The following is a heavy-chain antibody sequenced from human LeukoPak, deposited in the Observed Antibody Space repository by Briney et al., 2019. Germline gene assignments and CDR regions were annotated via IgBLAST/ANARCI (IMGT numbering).Heavy chain of an antibody. V-gene: IGHV4-39*01. J-gene: IGHJ4*02. CDR2: VYYSGNT. Sequence: PSETLSLTCTVSGGSISSSSYYWGWIRQPPGKGLEWIESVYYSGNTYYNPSLKSRVTISVDTSKNQFSLKLSSVTAADTAVYYCATHHPVRALDYWGQGTLVTVSS. CDR3: ATHHPVRALDY. D-gene: IGHD1-14*01. CDR1: GGSISSSSYY.